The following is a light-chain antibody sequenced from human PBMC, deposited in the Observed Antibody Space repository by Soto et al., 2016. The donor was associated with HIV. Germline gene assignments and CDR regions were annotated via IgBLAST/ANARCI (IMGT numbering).Light chain of an antibody. Sequence: DIRMTQSPSTLSASLGDRVTITCRASQSINKWLAWYQQKPGKAPNLLIYKASTSQSGVPSTFSGSGSGTDFTLTTSSLQPEDFATYYCQQSYSTPRTFGQGTKVEIK. CDR3: QQSYSTPRT. J-gene: IGKJ1*01. CDR1: QSINKW. V-gene: IGKV1-5*03. CDR2: KAS.